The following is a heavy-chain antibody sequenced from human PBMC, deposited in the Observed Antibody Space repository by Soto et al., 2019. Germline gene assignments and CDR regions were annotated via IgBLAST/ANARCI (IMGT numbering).Heavy chain of an antibody. CDR1: GDSVSSSNYY. J-gene: IGHJ6*02. V-gene: IGHV4-39*01. CDR2: IYYGGST. Sequence: SATRSLTCPVSGDSVSSSNYYWGWIRQPPGKGLEWIGSIYYGGSTSYNPSLKSRVTISVDTSKNQFSLRLSSVTAADTAVYYCSKTDYYYYGMDVWGQGTTVTVSS. CDR3: SKTDYYYYGMDV.